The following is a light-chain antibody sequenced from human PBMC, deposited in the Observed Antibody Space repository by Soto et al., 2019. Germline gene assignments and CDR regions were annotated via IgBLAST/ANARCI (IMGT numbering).Light chain of an antibody. CDR1: SSNIGSNY. CDR3: AAWDDSPHVV. Sequence: QSVLTQPPSASGTPGQRVTISCSGSSSNIGSNYVYWYQQLPGTAPKLLIYRNNQRPSGVPDRFSGSKSGTSASLAISGLRSEDEADYYCAAWDDSPHVVLGGGTKLTVL. J-gene: IGLJ2*01. V-gene: IGLV1-47*01. CDR2: RNN.